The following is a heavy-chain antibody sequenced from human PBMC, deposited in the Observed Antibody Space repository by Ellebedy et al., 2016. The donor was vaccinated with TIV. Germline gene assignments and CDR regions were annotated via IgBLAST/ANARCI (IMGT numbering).Heavy chain of an antibody. Sequence: AASVKVSCKASGDPVSTYAINWVRQAPGQGLEWMGRVIPTLGITYYAQKFQGRVTITADKSTGTAHVELSSLRSEDTAIYYCATWAAHSGFSGTFQGPFDYWGQGTLVTVSS. CDR2: VIPTLGIT. J-gene: IGHJ4*02. V-gene: IGHV1-69*04. D-gene: IGHD5-12*01. CDR3: ATWAAHSGFSGTFQGPFDY. CDR1: GDPVSTYA.